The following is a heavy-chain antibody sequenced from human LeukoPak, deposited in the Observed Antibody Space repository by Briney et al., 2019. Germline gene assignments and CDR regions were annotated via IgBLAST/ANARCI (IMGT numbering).Heavy chain of an antibody. J-gene: IGHJ6*03. CDR1: GGSISSSSYY. CDR3: ARDRRHMVRGINKVRQYHYYYYMDV. V-gene: IGHV4-39*02. CDR2: IYYSGST. Sequence: SETLSLTCTVSGGSISSSSYYWGWIRQPPGKGLEWIGSIYYSGSTYYNPSLKSRVIISVDTSKNQFSLKLSSVTATDTAVYYCARDRRHMVRGINKVRQYHYYYYMDVWGKGTTVTVSS. D-gene: IGHD3-10*01.